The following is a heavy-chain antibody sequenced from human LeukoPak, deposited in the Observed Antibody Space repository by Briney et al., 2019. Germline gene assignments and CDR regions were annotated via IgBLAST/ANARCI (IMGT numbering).Heavy chain of an antibody. CDR2: ISSSSSYI. CDR1: GFTFSSYS. D-gene: IGHD5-12*01. V-gene: IGHV3-21*01. CDR3: ARIVATIHFDY. J-gene: IGHJ4*02. Sequence: PGGSLRLSCAASGFTFSSYSMNWVRQAPGKGLEWVSSISSSSSYIYYADSVKGRFTISRDNAKNSLYLQMNSLRAEDTAVYYCARIVATIHFDYWAREPWSPSPQ.